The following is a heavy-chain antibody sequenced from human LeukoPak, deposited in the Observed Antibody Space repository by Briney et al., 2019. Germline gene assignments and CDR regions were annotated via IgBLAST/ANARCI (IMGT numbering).Heavy chain of an antibody. V-gene: IGHV4-61*02. CDR2: IYISGST. CDR3: AGTSTVVTREAFDI. D-gene: IGHD4-23*01. J-gene: IGHJ3*02. Sequence: SETLSLTCTVSGGSISSGSYYWTWIRQPAGQGLEWIGRIYISGSTNYNPALKSRVTISVDTSKNQLSLKLSSVTAADTAVYYCAGTSTVVTREAFDIWGQGTMVTVSS. CDR1: GGSISSGSYY.